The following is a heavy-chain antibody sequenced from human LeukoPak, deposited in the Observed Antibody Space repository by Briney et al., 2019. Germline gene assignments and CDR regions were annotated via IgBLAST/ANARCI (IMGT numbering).Heavy chain of an antibody. CDR3: ARGGPFPSSSSSREYYLDY. CDR1: GYDFINYG. CDR2: RSIYNGNT. V-gene: IGHV1-18*01. D-gene: IGHD6-6*01. J-gene: IGHJ4*02. Sequence: DSVKVSCKASGYDFINYGISWVRQAPGQGLEWMGWRSIYNGNTDYKLQGRVTMTTGTSTSTAYMELRSLRSDDTAVYYYARGGPFPSSSSSREYYLDYWGQGTLVTVSS.